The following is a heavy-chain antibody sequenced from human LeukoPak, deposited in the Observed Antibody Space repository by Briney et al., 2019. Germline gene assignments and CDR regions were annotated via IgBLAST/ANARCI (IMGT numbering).Heavy chain of an antibody. J-gene: IGHJ1*01. Sequence: GGSLRLSCAASGFTFSTYAMSWIRQAPGKGLEWVSAIHGRGTDTYYTDSVKGRFTISRDNSKNTLYLQMNSLRVDDTAVYYCATYTGSQGFQHWGQGTLVTVSS. CDR3: ATYTGSQGFQH. D-gene: IGHD3-10*01. CDR2: IHGRGTDT. CDR1: GFTFSTYA. V-gene: IGHV3-23*01.